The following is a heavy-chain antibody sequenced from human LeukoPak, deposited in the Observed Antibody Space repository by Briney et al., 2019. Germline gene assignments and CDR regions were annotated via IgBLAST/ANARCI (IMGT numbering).Heavy chain of an antibody. CDR2: IKEDGSEK. V-gene: IGHV3-7*04. CDR3: ARGHIGVTS. J-gene: IGHJ4*02. CDR1: ELTLSGYW. D-gene: IGHD5-12*01. Sequence: GGSLRLSCAATELTLSGYWMTWVRQAPGKGLEWVANIKEDGSEKYYVDSVKGRFTISRDNAKKSLYLQMNSLRAEDTAMYYCARGHIGVTSWGQGTRVTVSS.